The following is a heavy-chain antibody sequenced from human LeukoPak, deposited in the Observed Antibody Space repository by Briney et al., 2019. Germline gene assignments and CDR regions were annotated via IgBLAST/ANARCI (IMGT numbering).Heavy chain of an antibody. D-gene: IGHD1-1*01. CDR1: GGSLSGSY. CDR3: AKDRVPGGY. Sequence: PSETLSLTCTVSGGSLSGSYWSWTRQPPGKGLEWIGSIHYTGSTNYNPSLKSRLTISLDTFKNQFSVKLNSVTAADTAVYYCAKDRVPGGYWGQGTLVTVSS. J-gene: IGHJ1*01. CDR2: IHYTGST. V-gene: IGHV4-59*01.